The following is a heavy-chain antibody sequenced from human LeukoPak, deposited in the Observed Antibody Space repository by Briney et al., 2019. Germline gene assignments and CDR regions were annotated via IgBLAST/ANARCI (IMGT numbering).Heavy chain of an antibody. V-gene: IGHV1-2*02. Sequence: ASVKVSCKASGYTYTGYYMHWVRQAPGQGLEWMGWINCNTGDTNYAQKFERRVRVTRDASISTAYMELNSLRSDDTAVYYCARVGNQFDPWGPGTLVTVSS. CDR3: ARVGNQFDP. J-gene: IGHJ5*02. CDR2: INCNTGDT. D-gene: IGHD1-14*01. CDR1: GYTYTGYY.